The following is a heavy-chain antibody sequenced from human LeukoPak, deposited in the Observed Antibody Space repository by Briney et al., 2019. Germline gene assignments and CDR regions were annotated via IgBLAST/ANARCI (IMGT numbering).Heavy chain of an antibody. J-gene: IGHJ4*02. Sequence: GGSLRLSCETAGFTFSSYVMHWVRRTPGKGLVWVSRISHDGIISYADSVKGRFTISRDNSKNTLYLQMNSLRAEDTAVYYCARESAYCTNGVCSGVYFDYWGQGTLVTVSS. CDR2: ISHDGII. D-gene: IGHD2-8*01. CDR1: GFTFSSYV. CDR3: ARESAYCTNGVCSGVYFDY. V-gene: IGHV3-74*01.